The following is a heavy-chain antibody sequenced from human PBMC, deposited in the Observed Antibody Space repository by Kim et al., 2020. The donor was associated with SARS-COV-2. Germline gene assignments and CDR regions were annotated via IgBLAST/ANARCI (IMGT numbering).Heavy chain of an antibody. CDR2: ISSSSSYI. CDR3: ARDTSAIKYYYDSSDYFDY. Sequence: GGSLRLSCAASGFTFSSYSMNWVRQAPGKGLEWVSSISSSSSYIYYADSVKGRFTISRDNAKNSLYLQMNSLRAEDTAVYYCARDTSAIKYYYDSSDYFDYWGQGTLVTVSS. J-gene: IGHJ4*02. D-gene: IGHD3-22*01. CDR1: GFTFSSYS. V-gene: IGHV3-21*01.